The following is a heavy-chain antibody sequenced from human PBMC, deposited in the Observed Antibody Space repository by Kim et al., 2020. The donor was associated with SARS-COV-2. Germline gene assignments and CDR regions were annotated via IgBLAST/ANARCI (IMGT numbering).Heavy chain of an antibody. CDR1: GFTFSTYW. CDR3: AGGGPSRAYGMDV. V-gene: IGHV3-74*01. J-gene: IGHJ6*02. CDR2: INSDGSST. Sequence: GGSLRLSCAASGFTFSTYWMHWARQAPGKGLVWVSRINSDGSSTSYADSVKGRFTISRDNAKNTLFLQMNFLRAEDSAVYYCAGGGPSRAYGMDVWGQGTTVTVSS. D-gene: IGHD3-10*01.